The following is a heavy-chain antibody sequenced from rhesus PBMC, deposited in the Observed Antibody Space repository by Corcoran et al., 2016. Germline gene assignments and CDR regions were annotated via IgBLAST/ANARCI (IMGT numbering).Heavy chain of an antibody. J-gene: IGHJ4*01. CDR2: ISWSGGST. D-gene: IGHD3-34*01. Sequence: EVQLVESGGGVVQPGGSLRLSCAASGFTFDDYAMHWVRQAPGKGLEWVFVISWSGGSTYYADSVKCQCTISRDNAKNSLYLQMGSLRAEDTALYYCARVRPTGVIIGYFDYWGQGVLVTVSS. CDR3: ARVRPTGVIIGYFDY. V-gene: IGHV3-201*01. CDR1: GFTFDDYA.